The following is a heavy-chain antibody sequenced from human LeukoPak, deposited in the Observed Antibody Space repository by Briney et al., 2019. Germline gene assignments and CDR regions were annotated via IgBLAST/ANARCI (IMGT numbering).Heavy chain of an antibody. CDR1: GFTFSSYS. D-gene: IGHD6-13*01. V-gene: IGHV3-21*01. CDR2: ISSSSSYI. J-gene: IGHJ4*02. CDR3: AKRIAAAGAFDY. Sequence: PGGSLRLSCAASGFTFSSYSMNWVRQAPGKGREGVSSISSSSSYIYYADSVKGRFTVSRDNAKNSLYLKINSLRAEDTAVYYCAKRIAAAGAFDYWGQGTLVTVSS.